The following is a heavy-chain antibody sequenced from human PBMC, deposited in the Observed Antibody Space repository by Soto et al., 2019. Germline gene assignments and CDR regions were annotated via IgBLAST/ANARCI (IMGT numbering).Heavy chain of an antibody. V-gene: IGHV3-23*01. CDR1: GLTFGSRA. CDR2: ITDTGGDA. J-gene: IGHJ4*02. D-gene: IGHD3-10*01. CDR3: ARGSTDSYPGSRIFDF. Sequence: GGSLRLSCVASGLTFGSRAMTWVRQAPGEGLQWVSTITDTGGDAKYADSVRGRFVISRDNSKKTLYLQMTSLTAEDSAMYYCARGSTDSYPGSRIFDFWGRGTLVTVYS.